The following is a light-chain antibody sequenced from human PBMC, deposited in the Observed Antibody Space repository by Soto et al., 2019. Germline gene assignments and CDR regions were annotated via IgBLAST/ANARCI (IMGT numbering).Light chain of an antibody. CDR1: QRVSSN. V-gene: IGKV3-15*01. CDR3: QQYNNWPIT. CDR2: GAS. Sequence: EIVMTQSPATLSVSPGERATLSCRASQRVSSNLAWYQQKPGQTPSLLIYGASTRATGIPARFSGSGSGTEFTLTISSLQSEDFEVYYCQQYNNWPITFGQGTRLEIK. J-gene: IGKJ5*01.